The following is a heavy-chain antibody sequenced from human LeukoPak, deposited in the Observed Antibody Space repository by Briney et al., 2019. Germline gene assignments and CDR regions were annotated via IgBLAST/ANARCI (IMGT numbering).Heavy chain of an antibody. J-gene: IGHJ5*02. CDR2: IYTSGST. CDR3: ARDLAVAGRYGGNWFDP. Sequence: SETLSLTCTVSGYSISSGYYWGWIRQPPGKGLEWIGRIYTSGSTNYNPSLKSRVTISVDTSKNQFSLKLSSVTAADTAVYYCARDLAVAGRYGGNWFDPWGQGTLVTVSS. D-gene: IGHD6-19*01. V-gene: IGHV4-38-2*02. CDR1: GYSISSGYY.